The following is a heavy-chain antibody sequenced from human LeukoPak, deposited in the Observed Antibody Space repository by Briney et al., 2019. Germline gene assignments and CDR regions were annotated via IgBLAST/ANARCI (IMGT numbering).Heavy chain of an antibody. CDR2: INHSGST. CDR1: GGSFSGYY. CDR3: ASQQYYYDSSGYAFDY. J-gene: IGHJ4*02. V-gene: IGHV4-34*01. D-gene: IGHD3-22*01. Sequence: PSETLSLTCAVYGGSFSGYYWSWIRQPPGKGLEWIGEINHSGSTNYNPSLKSRVTISVDTSKNQFSLKLSSVTAADTAVYYCASQQYYYDSSGYAFDYWGQGTRVTVSS.